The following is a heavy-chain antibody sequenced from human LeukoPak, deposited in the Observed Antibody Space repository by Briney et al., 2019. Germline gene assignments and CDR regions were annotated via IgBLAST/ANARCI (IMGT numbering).Heavy chain of an antibody. CDR1: GFTFSDYY. D-gene: IGHD7-27*01. J-gene: IGHJ3*02. CDR2: ISSSCGHK. V-gene: IGHV3-11*06. CDR3: ARHRHKTWGYDSFDI. Sequence: GASLRLSCAPAGFTFSDYYISGSRQAPKKGLEWVSYISSSCGHKNHAGSVEGRFNISRDNVNNSLYLQISRLGAEDTAVYHCARHRHKTWGYDSFDIWGQGTMVTVSS.